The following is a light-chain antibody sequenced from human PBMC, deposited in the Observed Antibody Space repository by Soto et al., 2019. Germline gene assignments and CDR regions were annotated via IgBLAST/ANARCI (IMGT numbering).Light chain of an antibody. CDR1: QGVGSN. J-gene: IGKJ4*01. CDR3: QQFNIWPHMLS. V-gene: IGKV3-15*01. Sequence: IVVTQSPATLSVSPGERATLSCRASQGVGSNLAWYQQRPGQAPRLLIYDASTRATGIPDRFSGSGSGTESTLTISSLQSQDFAVYYCQQFNIWPHMLSFGGGTKLEMK. CDR2: DAS.